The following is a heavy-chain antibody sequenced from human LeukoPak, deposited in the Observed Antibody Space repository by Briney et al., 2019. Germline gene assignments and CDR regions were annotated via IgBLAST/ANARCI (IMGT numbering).Heavy chain of an antibody. Sequence: SETLSLTCAVYGGPFSGYYWSWIRQPPGKGLEWIGEINHSGSTNYNPSLKSRVTISVDTSKNQFSLKLSSVTAADTAVYYCARRIAAAGTTKYNWFDPWGQGTLVTVSS. V-gene: IGHV4-34*01. D-gene: IGHD6-13*01. CDR2: INHSGST. CDR1: GGPFSGYY. J-gene: IGHJ5*02. CDR3: ARRIAAAGTTKYNWFDP.